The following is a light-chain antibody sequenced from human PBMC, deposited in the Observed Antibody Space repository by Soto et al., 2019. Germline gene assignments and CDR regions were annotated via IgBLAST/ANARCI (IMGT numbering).Light chain of an antibody. CDR1: SSDVGNYNL. CDR2: EGS. Sequence: QSVLTQPASVSGSPGQSITISCTGTSSDVGNYNLVSWYQQHPGKAPKLMIYEGSRRPSGVSNRFSGSKSGNAASLTISGLQAEDEADYYCCSYASDSTYVFGSGTQLTVL. J-gene: IGLJ1*01. V-gene: IGLV2-23*01. CDR3: CSYASDSTYV.